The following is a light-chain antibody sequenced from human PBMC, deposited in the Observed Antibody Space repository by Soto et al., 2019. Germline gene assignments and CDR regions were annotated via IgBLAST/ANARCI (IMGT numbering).Light chain of an antibody. CDR3: QSYDSSLSGFYV. CDR2: GNS. J-gene: IGLJ1*01. Sequence: QSALTQPPSVSGAPGQRVTISCTGSSSNIGADYDVHWYQQLPGTAPKLLIHGNSSRPSGVPDRFSGSKSGTSASLAITGLQAEDEADYYCQSYDSSLSGFYVFGTGTMSPS. V-gene: IGLV1-40*01. CDR1: SSNIGADYD.